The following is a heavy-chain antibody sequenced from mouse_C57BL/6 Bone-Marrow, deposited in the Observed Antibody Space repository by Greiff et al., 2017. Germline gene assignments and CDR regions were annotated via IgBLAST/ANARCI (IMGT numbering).Heavy chain of an antibody. D-gene: IGHD2-5*01. CDR3: ARTIVRLDY. Sequence: QVQLQQPGAELVKPGASVKMSCKASGYTFTSYWINWVKQRPGQGLEWIGDIYPGSGSTNYNEKFKSKATLTVDNSSSTAYMQLSSLTSEDSAVYYCARTIVRLDYCGRGTTLTVTS. CDR2: IYPGSGST. V-gene: IGHV1-55*01. CDR1: GYTFTSYW. J-gene: IGHJ2*01.